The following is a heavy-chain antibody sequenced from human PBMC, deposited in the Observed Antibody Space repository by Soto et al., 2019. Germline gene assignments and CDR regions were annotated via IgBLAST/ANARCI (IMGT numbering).Heavy chain of an antibody. CDR1: GFTFSSDG. D-gene: IGHD1-26*01. Sequence: QVQLVESGGGVVQPGRSLRLSCAASGFTFSSDGMHWVRQAPGKGLEWVAVISYDGSNKYYADSVKGRFTISRDNSKNTLYLQMNSLRAEDTAVSYCAGGSGSSGDWGQGTMVTVSS. V-gene: IGHV3-30*03. J-gene: IGHJ3*01. CDR3: AGGSGSSGD. CDR2: ISYDGSNK.